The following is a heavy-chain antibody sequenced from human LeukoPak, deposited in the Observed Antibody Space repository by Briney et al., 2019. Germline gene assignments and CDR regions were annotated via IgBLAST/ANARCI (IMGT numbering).Heavy chain of an antibody. CDR2: ISAYNGNT. CDR3: VTYYDILTGPDAFDI. CDR1: GYTFTSYG. D-gene: IGHD3-9*01. V-gene: IGHV1-18*01. Sequence: ASVKVSCKASGYTFTSYGISWVRQAPGQGLEWMGWISAYNGNTNYAQKFQGRVTMTRNTSISTAYMELSSLRSEDTAVYYCVTYYDILTGPDAFDIWGQGTMVTVSS. J-gene: IGHJ3*02.